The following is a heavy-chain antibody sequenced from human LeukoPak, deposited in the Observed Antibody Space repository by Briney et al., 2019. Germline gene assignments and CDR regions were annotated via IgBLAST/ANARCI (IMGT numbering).Heavy chain of an antibody. J-gene: IGHJ4*02. Sequence: PGGSLRLSXAASGFTFSSYAMSWVRQAPGKGLEWVSAISGSGGSTYYADSVKGRFTISRDNSKNTLYLQMNSLRAEDTAAYYCARSTVATNFDYWGQGTLVTVSS. CDR2: ISGSGGST. D-gene: IGHD5-12*01. V-gene: IGHV3-23*01. CDR3: ARSTVATNFDY. CDR1: GFTFSSYA.